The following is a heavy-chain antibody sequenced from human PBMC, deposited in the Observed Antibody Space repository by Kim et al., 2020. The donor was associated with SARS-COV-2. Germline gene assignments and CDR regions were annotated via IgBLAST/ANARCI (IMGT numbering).Heavy chain of an antibody. Sequence: PSLERRITISVDTSKKQVSLNLSSVTTADTAVYYCARSRSQYSTSSNFDYWGQGILVTVSS. CDR3: ARSRSQYSTSSNFDY. J-gene: IGHJ4*02. V-gene: IGHV4-59*01. D-gene: IGHD6-6*01.